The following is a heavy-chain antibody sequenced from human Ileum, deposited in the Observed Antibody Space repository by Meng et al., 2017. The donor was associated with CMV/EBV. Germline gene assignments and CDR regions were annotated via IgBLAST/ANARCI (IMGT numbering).Heavy chain of an antibody. Sequence: GESLKISCAASGFTFDDYTMHWVRQAPGKGLEWVSLISWDGGSTYYADSVKGRFTISRDNSKNSLYLQMNSLRTEDTALYYCAKGGGYSGYDYFDYWARERWSPSPQ. D-gene: IGHD5-12*01. V-gene: IGHV3-43*01. CDR1: GFTFDDYT. J-gene: IGHJ4*02. CDR2: ISWDGGST. CDR3: AKGGGYSGYDYFDY.